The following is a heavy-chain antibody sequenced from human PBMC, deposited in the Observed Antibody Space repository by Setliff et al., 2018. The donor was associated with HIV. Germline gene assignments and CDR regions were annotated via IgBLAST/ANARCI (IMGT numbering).Heavy chain of an antibody. CDR2: ISVYNGNT. J-gene: IGHJ4*02. Sequence: AAVKVSCKASGYTFTSYGVTWVRQAPGQGLEWMGWISVYNGNTNYAQKLQGRVTMTTDTSTSTAYMELRSLSSDDTAVYYCASVYCSGGSCFTFDYWGQGTLVTVSS. V-gene: IGHV1-18*01. CDR3: ASVYCSGGSCFTFDY. CDR1: GYTFTSYG. D-gene: IGHD2-15*01.